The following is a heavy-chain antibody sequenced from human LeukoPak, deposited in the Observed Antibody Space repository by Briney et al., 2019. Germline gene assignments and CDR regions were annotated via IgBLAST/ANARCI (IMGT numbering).Heavy chain of an antibody. D-gene: IGHD6-13*01. CDR3: ARDKLAAAGNFDY. CDR1: GFTVSSNY. CDR2: ISSSSSTI. Sequence: GGSLRLSCAASGFTVSSNYMSWVRQAPGKGLEWVSYISSSSSTIYYADSVKGRFTISRDNAKNSLYLQMNSLRAEDTAVYYCARDKLAAAGNFDYWGQGTLVTVSS. J-gene: IGHJ4*02. V-gene: IGHV3-48*01.